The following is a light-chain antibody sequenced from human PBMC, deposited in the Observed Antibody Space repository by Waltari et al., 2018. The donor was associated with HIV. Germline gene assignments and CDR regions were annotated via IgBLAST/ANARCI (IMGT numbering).Light chain of an antibody. Sequence: QSVLTQPPSVSGDPGQRVTISCTGCSSNIGAGYDVNWYQQLPGTAPKLLIYTNSKRPSAVPDRFSGSKSGSAASLSITGLQAEDEAHYYCQSLDSNLTTSGVIFGGGTKLTVL. V-gene: IGLV1-40*01. CDR3: QSLDSNLTTSGVI. CDR2: TNS. J-gene: IGLJ2*01. CDR1: SSNIGAGYD.